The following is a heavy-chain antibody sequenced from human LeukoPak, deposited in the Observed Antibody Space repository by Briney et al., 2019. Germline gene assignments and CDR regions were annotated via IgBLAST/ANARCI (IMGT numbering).Heavy chain of an antibody. CDR2: INHSGST. CDR1: GGSFSGYY. Sequence: PSETLSLTCAVYGGSFSGYYWSWIRQPPGKGLEWIGEINHSGSTNYNPSLKSRVTISVDTSKNQFSLKLSSVPAADTAVYYCARGARAYCGGDCPRNWFDPWGQGTLVTVSS. J-gene: IGHJ5*02. V-gene: IGHV4-34*01. CDR3: ARGARAYCGGDCPRNWFDP. D-gene: IGHD2-21*02.